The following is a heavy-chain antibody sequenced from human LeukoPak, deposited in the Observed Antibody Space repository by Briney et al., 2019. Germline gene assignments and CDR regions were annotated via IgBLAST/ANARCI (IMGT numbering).Heavy chain of an antibody. CDR2: IYHRGNT. CDR3: ARDDSYGTNFDY. Sequence: SETLSLTCTVSGYSIISDYYWGWIRQPPGKGLEWIGNIYHRGNTYYNPSLKSRVTISVDTSKNQFSLKLSSVTAADTAVYYCARDDSYGTNFDYWGQGTLVAVSS. D-gene: IGHD5-18*01. J-gene: IGHJ4*02. CDR1: GYSIISDYY. V-gene: IGHV4-38-2*02.